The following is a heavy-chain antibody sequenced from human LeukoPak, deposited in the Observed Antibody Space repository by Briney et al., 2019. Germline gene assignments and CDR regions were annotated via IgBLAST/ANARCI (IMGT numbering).Heavy chain of an antibody. CDR2: IPNDGSNK. Sequence: PGGSLRLSCAASGFTFSSYGMHWVRQAPGKGLEWVAVIPNDGSNKYYADSVKGRFTISRDNSKKTLYLQMNSLRAEDMAVYYCAKGLAGIAEAGSSWFDPWGQGTLVTVSS. CDR3: AKGLAGIAEAGSSWFDP. CDR1: GFTFSSYG. J-gene: IGHJ5*02. V-gene: IGHV3-30*18. D-gene: IGHD6-13*01.